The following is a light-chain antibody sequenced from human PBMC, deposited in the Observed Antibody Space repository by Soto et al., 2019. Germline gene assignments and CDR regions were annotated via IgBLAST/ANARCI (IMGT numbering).Light chain of an antibody. CDR3: QQIYSPPWT. CDR1: QTISTY. J-gene: IGKJ1*01. CDR2: AAS. V-gene: IGKV1-39*01. Sequence: DIQMTQSPSSLSAGVGDRVTITCRASQTISTYLNWYQQKPGKAPKLLIYAASNLQGGVPSRFSGSRSGSDLTLTISSLQPEDSATYYCQQIYSPPWTFGQGTKVEIK.